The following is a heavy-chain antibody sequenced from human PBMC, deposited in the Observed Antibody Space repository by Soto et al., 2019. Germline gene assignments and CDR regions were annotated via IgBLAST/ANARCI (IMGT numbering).Heavy chain of an antibody. V-gene: IGHV3-11*01. CDR3: VRDSRWGHV. CDR2: ISGSGDNI. Sequence: QVQLVESGGGLVKPGGSLRLSCAASGFTFSDYYMTWIRQAPGKGLEWLSDISGSGDNIYNADSVKGRFTISRDNAKNSLYLQMNSLRVEDTGVYFCVRDSRWGHVWGQGTTVTVSS. D-gene: IGHD3-16*01. J-gene: IGHJ6*02. CDR1: GFTFSDYY.